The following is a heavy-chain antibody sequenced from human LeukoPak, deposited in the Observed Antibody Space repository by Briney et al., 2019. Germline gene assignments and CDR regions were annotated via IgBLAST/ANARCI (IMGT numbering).Heavy chain of an antibody. D-gene: IGHD5-18*01. V-gene: IGHV3-9*01. CDR2: ISWNSGSI. CDR1: GFTFDDYA. J-gene: IGHJ4*02. Sequence: GRSLRLSCAASGFTFDDYAMHWVRHAPGKGLEWVSGISWNSGSIGYADSVKGRFTISRDNAKNSLYLQMNSLRAEDTALYYCAKDMRAMVTERGSSFDYWGQGTLVTVSS. CDR3: AKDMRAMVTERGSSFDY.